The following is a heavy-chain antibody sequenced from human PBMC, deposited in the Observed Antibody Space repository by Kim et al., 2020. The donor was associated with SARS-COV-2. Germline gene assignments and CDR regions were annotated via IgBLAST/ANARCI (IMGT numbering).Heavy chain of an antibody. V-gene: IGHV1-18*01. J-gene: IGHJ4*02. D-gene: IGHD2-2*01. CDR3: AGGSSWPYYFDY. Sequence: NYAQKLQGRVPMTTDTSTSTAYMELRSLRSDDTAVYYCAGGSSWPYYFDYWGQGTLVTVSS.